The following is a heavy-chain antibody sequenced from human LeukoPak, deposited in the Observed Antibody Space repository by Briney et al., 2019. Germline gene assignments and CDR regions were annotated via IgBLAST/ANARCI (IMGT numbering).Heavy chain of an antibody. Sequence: ASVKVSCKASGYTFTGYYMHWVRQAPGQGLEWMGWINPNSGGTNYAQKFQGRVTMTRDTSISTAYMELSRLRSDDTAVYYCARPDCSSTSCLNAFDIWGQGTMVTVSS. D-gene: IGHD2-2*01. CDR1: GYTFTGYY. CDR3: ARPDCSSTSCLNAFDI. V-gene: IGHV1-2*02. J-gene: IGHJ3*02. CDR2: INPNSGGT.